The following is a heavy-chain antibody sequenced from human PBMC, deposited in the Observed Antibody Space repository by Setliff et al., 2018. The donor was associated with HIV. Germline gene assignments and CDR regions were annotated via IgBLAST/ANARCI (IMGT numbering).Heavy chain of an antibody. D-gene: IGHD3-16*01. CDR2: IYYSGST. J-gene: IGHJ5*02. CDR1: GGSIINYF. CDR3: AKRTFGSGRLDP. Sequence: SETLSLTCSVTGGSIINYFWGWIRMPPGKGLEWIGYIYYSGSTDYNPSLKSRVTISVDTSKNQVSLKLNSVTAADTAVYYCAKRTFGSGRLDPWGQGTLVTVSS. V-gene: IGHV4-59*01.